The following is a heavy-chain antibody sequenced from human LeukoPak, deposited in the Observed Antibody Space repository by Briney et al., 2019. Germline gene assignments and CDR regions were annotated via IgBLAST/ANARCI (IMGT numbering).Heavy chain of an antibody. CDR1: GGSISSSSYY. Sequence: SETLSLTCTVSGGSISSSSYYWGWIRQPPGKGLEWIGSIYYSGSTYYNPSLKSRVTISVDTSKNQFSLKLSSVTAADTAVYYCARGGRWLQFGYFDYWGQGTLVTVSS. J-gene: IGHJ4*02. CDR2: IYYSGST. V-gene: IGHV4-39*01. D-gene: IGHD5-24*01. CDR3: ARGGRWLQFGYFDY.